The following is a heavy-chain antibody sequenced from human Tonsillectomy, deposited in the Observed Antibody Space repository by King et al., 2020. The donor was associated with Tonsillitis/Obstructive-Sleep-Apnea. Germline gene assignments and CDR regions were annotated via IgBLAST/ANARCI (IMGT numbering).Heavy chain of an antibody. CDR1: GFTFGDYA. CDR3: AAIFGVKSNYHDMDV. Sequence: VQLVESGGGVVQPGGSLRLSCAASGFTFGDYAMHWVRQAPGKGLEWVSLISGDGSCTYYADSVKGRFTISRDNSKNSLYVQMNSLRTDDTALYYCAAIFGVKSNYHDMDVWGEGTTVTVSS. J-gene: IGHJ6*04. CDR2: ISGDGSCT. D-gene: IGHD3-3*01. V-gene: IGHV3-43*02.